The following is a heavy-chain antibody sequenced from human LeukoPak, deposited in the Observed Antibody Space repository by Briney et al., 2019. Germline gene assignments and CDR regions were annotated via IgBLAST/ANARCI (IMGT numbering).Heavy chain of an antibody. D-gene: IGHD3-10*01. CDR1: GYTFTSYD. Sequence: GASVKVSCKASGYTFTSYDINWVRQATGQGLEWMGWMNPNSGNTGYAQKFQGRVTMARNTSISTAYMELSSLRSEDTAVYYCARVVKRGTYYYGSGSYFRFDPWGQGTLVTVSS. CDR2: MNPNSGNT. V-gene: IGHV1-8*01. J-gene: IGHJ5*01. CDR3: ARVVKRGTYYYGSGSYFRFDP.